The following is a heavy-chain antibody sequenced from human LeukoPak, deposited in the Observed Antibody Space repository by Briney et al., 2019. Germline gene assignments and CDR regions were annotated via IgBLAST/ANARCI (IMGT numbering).Heavy chain of an antibody. V-gene: IGHV4-38-2*02. Sequence: SETLSLTCTVSGYSISSGYYWVWIRQTPGKGLEWIGSIYRSGSTNYNPSLKSRVTISVDTSKNQFSLKVNSVTAADTAVYYCARLANGWFDPWGQGTLVTVSS. J-gene: IGHJ5*02. CDR3: ARLANGWFDP. CDR2: IYRSGST. CDR1: GYSISSGYY.